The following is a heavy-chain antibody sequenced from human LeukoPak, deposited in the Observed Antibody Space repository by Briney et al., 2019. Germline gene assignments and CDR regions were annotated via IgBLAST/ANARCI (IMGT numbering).Heavy chain of an antibody. CDR1: GYTFTSYD. V-gene: IGHV1-8*01. Sequence: ASVKVSCKASGYTFTSYDINWVRQATGQGLEWMGWMNPNSGNTGYAQKFQGRVTMTRNTSISTAYMELSSLRSEDTAVYYCARVFCSSTSCHVWFDPWGQGTLVTVSS. D-gene: IGHD2-2*01. CDR3: ARVFCSSTSCHVWFDP. CDR2: MNPNSGNT. J-gene: IGHJ5*02.